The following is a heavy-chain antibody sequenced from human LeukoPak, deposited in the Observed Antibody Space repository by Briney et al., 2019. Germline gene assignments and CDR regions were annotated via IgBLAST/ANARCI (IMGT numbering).Heavy chain of an antibody. J-gene: IGHJ6*02. CDR1: GLTFSSSW. CDR3: ARGGGLDV. D-gene: IGHD3-16*01. V-gene: IGHV3-7*03. Sequence: GGSLRLSCAVSGLTFSSSWMDWVRQAPGKGLEWVASINPDGDKKYSADSVKGRFTISRDNAENSLYLQMSNLRAEDTAVYFCARGGGLDVWGQGATVTVSS. CDR2: INPDGDKK.